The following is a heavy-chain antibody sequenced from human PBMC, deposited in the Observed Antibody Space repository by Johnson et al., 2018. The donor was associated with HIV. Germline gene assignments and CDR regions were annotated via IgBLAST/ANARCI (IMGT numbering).Heavy chain of an antibody. CDR1: GFTFSNYG. CDR3: ARSSGYYGTDAFDI. D-gene: IGHD3-22*01. CDR2: IRYDGSNK. Sequence: QVQLVESGGGVVQPGGSLRLSCAASGFTFSNYGMHWVRQAPGKGLEWVAFIRYDGSNKYYADSVKGRFTISRDNSKNTLYLQMNSLRPEDTAVYYCARSSGYYGTDAFDIWGQGTMVTVSS. J-gene: IGHJ3*02. V-gene: IGHV3-30*02.